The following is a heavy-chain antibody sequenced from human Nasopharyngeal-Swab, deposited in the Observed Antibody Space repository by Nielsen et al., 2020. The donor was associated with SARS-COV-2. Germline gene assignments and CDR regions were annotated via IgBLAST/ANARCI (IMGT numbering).Heavy chain of an antibody. CDR1: GFTFSSYA. J-gene: IGHJ4*02. D-gene: IGHD2-2*02. V-gene: IGHV3-23*01. CDR2: ISGSGGST. Sequence: GESLKISCAASGFTFSSYAMSWVRQAPGKGLEWVSAISGSGGSTYYADSVKGRFTISRDNSKNTLYLQMNSLRAEDTAVYYCAKGYCSSASRYNVFDYWGQGTLVTVSS. CDR3: AKGYCSSASRYNVFDY.